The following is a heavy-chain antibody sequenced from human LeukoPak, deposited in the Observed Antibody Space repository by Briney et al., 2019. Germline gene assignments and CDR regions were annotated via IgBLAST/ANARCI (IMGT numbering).Heavy chain of an antibody. CDR1: GFTFSSYE. J-gene: IGHJ4*02. V-gene: IGHV3-48*03. CDR3: ARDNGRDYDRSGYYSFFDY. CDR2: ISSSGSTI. D-gene: IGHD3-22*01. Sequence: GGSLRLSCAASGFTFSSYEMNWVRQAPGKGLEWVAYISSSGSTIYYADSVKGRFTISRDNAKNSLYLQMNSLRAEDTAVYYCARDNGRDYDRSGYYSFFDYWGQGTLVTVSS.